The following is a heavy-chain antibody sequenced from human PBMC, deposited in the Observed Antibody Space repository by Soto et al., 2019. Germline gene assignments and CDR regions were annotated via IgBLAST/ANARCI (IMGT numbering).Heavy chain of an antibody. Sequence: GGSLRLSCAASGFTFSSYGMHWVRQAPGKGLEWVAVISYDGSNKYYADSVKGRFTISRDNSKNTLYLQMNSLRAEDTAVYYCAKDSYQLLTWTFWSDPWGQGTLVTVSS. CDR3: AKDSYQLLTWTFWSDP. J-gene: IGHJ5*02. CDR2: ISYDGSNK. CDR1: GFTFSSYG. V-gene: IGHV3-30*18. D-gene: IGHD2-2*01.